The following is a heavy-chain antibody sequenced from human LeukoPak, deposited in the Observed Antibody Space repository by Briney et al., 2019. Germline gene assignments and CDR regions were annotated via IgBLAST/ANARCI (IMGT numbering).Heavy chain of an antibody. D-gene: IGHD2-2*02. V-gene: IGHV1-18*01. J-gene: IGHJ4*02. Sequence: ASVKVSCKASGYTFTNYGFSWVRQAPGQGLEWMGWISAYNGKTCYAQKLQGRVTMTTDTSTSTAYMELRSLRSDDRAVFYCARGPRSYSTSWYSDSWGQGTLVTVSS. CDR3: ARGPRSYSTSWYSDS. CDR1: GYTFTNYG. CDR2: ISAYNGKT.